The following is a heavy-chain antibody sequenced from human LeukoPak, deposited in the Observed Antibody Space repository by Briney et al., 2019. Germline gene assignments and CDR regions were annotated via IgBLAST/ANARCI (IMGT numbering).Heavy chain of an antibody. CDR1: GFTFSSYT. V-gene: IGHV3-23*01. CDR2: ISGSGGST. D-gene: IGHD3-16*02. CDR3: AKDRTRAYDYVWGSYRPIPDY. J-gene: IGHJ4*02. Sequence: PGGSLRLSCAASGFTFSSYTMSWVRQAPGKGLEWVSAISGSGGSTYYADSVKGRFTISRDNSKNTLYLQMNSLRAEDTAVYYCAKDRTRAYDYVWGSYRPIPDYWGQGTLVTVSS.